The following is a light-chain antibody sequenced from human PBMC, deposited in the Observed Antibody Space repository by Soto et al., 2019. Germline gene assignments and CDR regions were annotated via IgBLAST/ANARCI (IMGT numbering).Light chain of an antibody. CDR2: AAS. V-gene: IGKV1-39*01. CDR1: RSLLHIDEKTY. CDR3: QQSYSTPT. Sequence: MTQTPLSLSVTPGQPASISCKSSRSLLHIDEKTYLNWYQQKPGKAPKLLIYAASSLQSGVPSRFSGSGSGTDFTLTISSLQPEDFATYYCQQSYSTPTFGQGTRLEIK. J-gene: IGKJ5*01.